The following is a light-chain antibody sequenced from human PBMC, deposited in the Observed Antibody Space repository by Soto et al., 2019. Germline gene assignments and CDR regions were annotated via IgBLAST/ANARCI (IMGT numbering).Light chain of an antibody. CDR3: QQNNKWPVVT. J-gene: IGKJ4*01. Sequence: EVVMTQSPATVSVSPREGVTLSSSARQTISNDLAWYQQKPGQPPRLLIYGPSTRATVVPARFSGGGSGTEFTLTISSLQSEDFAFYCCQQNNKWPVVTFGGGNKVQIK. CDR1: QTISND. CDR2: GPS. V-gene: IGKV3-15*01.